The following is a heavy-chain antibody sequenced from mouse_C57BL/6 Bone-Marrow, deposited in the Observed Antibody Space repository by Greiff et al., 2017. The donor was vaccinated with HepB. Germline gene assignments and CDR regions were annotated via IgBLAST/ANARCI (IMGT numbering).Heavy chain of an antibody. J-gene: IGHJ3*01. CDR3: ARNRGVYYEPFAY. CDR1: GFTFTDYY. Sequence: EVQLVESGGGLVQPGGSLSLSCAASGFTFTDYYMSWVRQPPGKALEWLGFIRNKANGYTTEYSASVKGRFTISGDNSQSILYLQMNALRAEDSATYYCARNRGVYYEPFAYWGQGTLVTVSA. V-gene: IGHV7-3*01. CDR2: IRNKANGYTT. D-gene: IGHD2-4*01.